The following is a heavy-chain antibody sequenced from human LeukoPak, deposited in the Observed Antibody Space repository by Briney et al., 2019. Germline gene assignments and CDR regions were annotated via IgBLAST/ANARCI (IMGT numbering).Heavy chain of an antibody. CDR2: IYPGDSDT. CDR1: GYNFVNYW. D-gene: IGHD6-13*01. V-gene: IGHV5-51*01. CDR3: ARIPRVAAAGSRRPEPPMYYFDY. Sequence: GESLKISCEVSGYNFVNYWIGWVRQMPGRGLEWMGIIYPGDSDTKCSPSFQGRVTISVDTSINTVFLQWSSPKASDTAMYYCARIPRVAAAGSRRPEPPMYYFDYWGQGTLVTVSS. J-gene: IGHJ4*02.